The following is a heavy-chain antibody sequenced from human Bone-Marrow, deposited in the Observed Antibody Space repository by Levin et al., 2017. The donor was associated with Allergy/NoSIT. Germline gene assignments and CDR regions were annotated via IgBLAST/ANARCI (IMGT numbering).Heavy chain of an antibody. CDR1: GYTFTSYG. Sequence: ASVKVSCKASGYTFTSYGISWVRQAPGQGLEWMGWISAYNGNTNYAQKLQGRVTMTTDTSTSTAYMELRSLRSDDTAVYYCARDRRYFDWSHYYYYGMDVWGQGTTVTVSS. V-gene: IGHV1-18*01. CDR2: ISAYNGNT. CDR3: ARDRRYFDWSHYYYYGMDV. D-gene: IGHD3-9*01. J-gene: IGHJ6*02.